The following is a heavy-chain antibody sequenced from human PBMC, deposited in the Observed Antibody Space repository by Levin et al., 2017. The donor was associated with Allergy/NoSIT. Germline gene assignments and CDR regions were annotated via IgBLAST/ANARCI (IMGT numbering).Heavy chain of an antibody. CDR2: VYYTGSS. D-gene: IGHD3-10*01. Sequence: SETLSLTYIVSGGSIGSYYWSWIRQPPGKGLEWIGYVYYTGSSNRNPSLKSRVTISVDTSKNQFSLTLNSVTAADTAVYYCARQRSGSYYDDGFDFWGPGTTVTVSS. CDR3: ARQRSGSYYDDGFDF. CDR1: GGSIGSYY. J-gene: IGHJ3*01. V-gene: IGHV4-59*01.